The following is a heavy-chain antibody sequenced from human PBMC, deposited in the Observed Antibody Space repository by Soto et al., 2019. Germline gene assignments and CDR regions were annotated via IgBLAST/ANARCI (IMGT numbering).Heavy chain of an antibody. CDR1: GFTFSSYG. V-gene: IGHV3-33*01. J-gene: IGHJ5*02. CDR2: IWYDGSNK. D-gene: IGHD6-6*01. Sequence: QVQLVESGGGVVQPGRSLRLSCAASGFTFSSYGMHWLRQAPGKGLEWVAVIWYDGSNKYYADSVKGRFTISRDNSKNTLYLQMNSLRAEDTAVYYCARGGIAALNWFDPWGQGTLVTVSS. CDR3: ARGGIAALNWFDP.